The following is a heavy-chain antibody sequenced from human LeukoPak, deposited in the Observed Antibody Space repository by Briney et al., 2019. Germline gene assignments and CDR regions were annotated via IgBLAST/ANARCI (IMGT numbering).Heavy chain of an antibody. CDR3: ARTAMVMGNDY. D-gene: IGHD5-18*01. CDR2: IDSSDSYP. V-gene: IGHV5-10-1*01. CDR1: GYSFTSYW. J-gene: IGHJ4*02. Sequence: GESLKISCKGSGYSFTSYWISWVRQMPGKGVEWMGRIDSSDSYPNYSPSFQGHVTISADKSISTAYLQWSSLKASDTALYYCARTAMVMGNDYWGQGTLVTVSS.